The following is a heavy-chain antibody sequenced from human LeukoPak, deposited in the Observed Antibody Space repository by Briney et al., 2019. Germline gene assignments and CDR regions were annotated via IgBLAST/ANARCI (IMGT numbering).Heavy chain of an antibody. J-gene: IGHJ4*02. V-gene: IGHV3-21*01. CDR1: GFTFNSYS. D-gene: IGHD4-17*01. CDR3: ARDTSHGDYHFVY. Sequence: GVPLRLSCAASGFTFNSYSMNWVRQAPGKGLEWVSSISSSSSYIYYADSVKGRFTISRDIAKNSLYLHMNSLSAEDRAVYYCARDTSHGDYHFVYWGQGTLVTVSS. CDR2: ISSSSSYI.